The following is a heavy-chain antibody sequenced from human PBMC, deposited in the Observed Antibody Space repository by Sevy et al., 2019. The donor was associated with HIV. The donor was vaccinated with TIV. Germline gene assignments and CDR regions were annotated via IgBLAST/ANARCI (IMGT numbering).Heavy chain of an antibody. V-gene: IGHV3-53*01. CDR3: ARTAVEMATIAQNSRYYYYGMDV. J-gene: IGHJ6*02. CDR2: IYSGGST. Sequence: GGSLRLSCAASGFTVSSNYMSWVRQAPGKGLEWVSVIYSGGSTYYADSVKGRFTISRDNSKNTLYLQMNSLRAEDTAVYYCARTAVEMATIAQNSRYYYYGMDVWGQGTTVTVSS. CDR1: GFTVSSNY. D-gene: IGHD5-12*01.